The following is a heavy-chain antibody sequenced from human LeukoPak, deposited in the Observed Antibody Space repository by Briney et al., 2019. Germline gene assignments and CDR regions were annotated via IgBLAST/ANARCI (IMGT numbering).Heavy chain of an antibody. CDR3: ARRGYRKGYDDAFDI. J-gene: IGHJ3*02. D-gene: IGHD5-18*01. CDR1: GFKFDDYA. V-gene: IGHV3-9*01. CDR2: ITYNSADI. Sequence: PGRSLRLSCAASGFKFDDYAMHWVRQAPGKGLEWVSTITYNSADIGYVDSVKGRFTISRDNAKNSLYLLMNDLRVKDAALYYCARRGYRKGYDDAFDIWGQGTMVTVSS.